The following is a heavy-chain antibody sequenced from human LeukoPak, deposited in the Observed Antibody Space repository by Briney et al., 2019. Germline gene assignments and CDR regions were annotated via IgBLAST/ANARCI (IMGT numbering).Heavy chain of an antibody. CDR2: INHGGST. D-gene: IGHD6-6*01. CDR1: GGSFSGYY. V-gene: IGHV4-34*01. J-gene: IGHJ4*02. CDR3: ARGSIAAFDY. Sequence: SETLSLTCAVYGGSFSGYYWSWIRQPPGKGLEWIGEINHGGSTNYNPSLKSRVTISVDTSKNQFSLKLSSVTAADTAVYYCARGSIAAFDYWGQGTLVTVSS.